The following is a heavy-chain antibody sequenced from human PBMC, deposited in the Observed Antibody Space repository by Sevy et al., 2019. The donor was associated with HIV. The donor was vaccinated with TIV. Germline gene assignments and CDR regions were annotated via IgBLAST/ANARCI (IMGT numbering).Heavy chain of an antibody. CDR1: GGSVSSGSYY. CDR2: IYYSGST. J-gene: IGHJ3*02. D-gene: IGHD3-3*01. Sequence: SETLSLTCTVSGGSVSSGSYYWSWIRQPPGKGLEWIGYIYYSGSTNYNPSLKSRVTISLDTSKDHFSLKMTSVTTADTAVYYCARDDPVTNAFDIWGQGTMVTVSS. CDR3: ARDDPVTNAFDI. V-gene: IGHV4-61*03.